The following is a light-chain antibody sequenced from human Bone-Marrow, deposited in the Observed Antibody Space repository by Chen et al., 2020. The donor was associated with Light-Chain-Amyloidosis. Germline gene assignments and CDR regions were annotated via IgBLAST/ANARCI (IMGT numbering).Light chain of an antibody. CDR2: DDS. CDR3: QVWDRSSDRPV. Sequence: SYVLTQPSSVSVAPGQTATIACGGHNIGSTSVHWYQQTPGQAPLLVVYDDSDRPSGIPERLSGSNSGNTATLPSSRVEAVDEADYYCQVWDRSSDRPVFGGGTKLTVL. J-gene: IGLJ3*02. CDR1: NIGSTS. V-gene: IGLV3-21*02.